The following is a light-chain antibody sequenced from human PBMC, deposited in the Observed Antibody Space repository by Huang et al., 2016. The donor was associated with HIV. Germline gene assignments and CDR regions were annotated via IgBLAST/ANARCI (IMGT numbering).Light chain of an antibody. J-gene: IGKJ5*01. CDR3: QQSYSTASS. V-gene: IGKV1-39*01. CDR2: AAS. CDR1: QSISSY. Sequence: DIQMTQSPSSLSASVGDRVTITCRASQSISSYLNWYQQQPGKATKLLIYAASSLQSGLPSRFSGRGSGTDFTLTISSLQPEDFATYYCQQSYSTASSFGQGTRLEIK.